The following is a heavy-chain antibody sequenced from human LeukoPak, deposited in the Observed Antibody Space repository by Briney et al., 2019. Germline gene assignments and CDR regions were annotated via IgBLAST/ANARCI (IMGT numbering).Heavy chain of an antibody. Sequence: SETRSLTCTVSGGSISSYYWSWIRQPPGEGLEWIGYIYYSGSTNYNPSLMSRVTISVDTSKNQFSLKLSSVTAADTAVYYCAREAGIAAAVDYWGQGTLVTVSS. J-gene: IGHJ4*02. CDR2: IYYSGST. CDR1: GGSISSYY. D-gene: IGHD6-13*01. CDR3: AREAGIAAAVDY. V-gene: IGHV4-59*01.